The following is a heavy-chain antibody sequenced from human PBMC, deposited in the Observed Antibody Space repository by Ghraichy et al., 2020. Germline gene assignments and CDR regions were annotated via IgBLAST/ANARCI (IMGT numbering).Heavy chain of an antibody. CDR3: AHVHHSSGWYRSFLPSELDYFDY. CDR1: GFSLSTSGVG. V-gene: IGHV2-5*01. CDR2: IYWNDDK. D-gene: IGHD6-19*01. Sequence: GPTLVKPTQTLTLTCTFSGFSLSTSGVGVGWIRQPPGKALEWLALIYWNDDKRYSPSLKSRLTITKDTSKNQVVLTMTNMDPLDTATYYCAHVHHSSGWYRSFLPSELDYFDYWGQGTLVTVSS. J-gene: IGHJ4*02.